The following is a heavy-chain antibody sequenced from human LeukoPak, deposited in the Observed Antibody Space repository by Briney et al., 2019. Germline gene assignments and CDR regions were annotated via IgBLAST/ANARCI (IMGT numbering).Heavy chain of an antibody. CDR3: ARESEFCGSTTCYRPEDY. V-gene: IGHV3-74*01. CDR1: GFSFTTYR. Sequence: GRSLRLSCGASGFSFTTYRMHWVRQAPGKRLVWVSRINTDGSSRTYADFVKGRLTISRDNANNTLYLQMNNLRAEDTAVYYCARESEFCGSTTCYRPEDYWGQGALVTVSS. J-gene: IGHJ4*02. CDR2: INTDGSSR. D-gene: IGHD2-2*01.